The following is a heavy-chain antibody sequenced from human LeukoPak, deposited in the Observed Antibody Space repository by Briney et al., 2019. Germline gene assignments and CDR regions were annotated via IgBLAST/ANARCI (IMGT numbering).Heavy chain of an antibody. D-gene: IGHD3-3*01. CDR1: GGTCSSYA. Sequence: SVKVSCKASGGTCSSYAISWVRQAPGQGLDWMGRIIPIFGTANYAQKFQGRVTITTDESTSTAYMELSRLRSEDTAVYYCARSGIPNYDFWSGPFDYWGQGTLVTVSS. J-gene: IGHJ4*02. V-gene: IGHV1-69*05. CDR2: IIPIFGTA. CDR3: ARSGIPNYDFWSGPFDY.